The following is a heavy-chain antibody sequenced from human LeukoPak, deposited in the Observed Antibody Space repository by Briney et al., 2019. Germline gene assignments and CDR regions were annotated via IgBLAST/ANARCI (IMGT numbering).Heavy chain of an antibody. D-gene: IGHD3-22*01. CDR1: GGSISSYY. V-gene: IGHV4-59*01. CDR2: IYYTGST. J-gene: IGHJ4*02. CDR3: ARGLHYYDSSGPFHS. Sequence: SETLSLTCTVSGGSISSYYWSWIRQSPGRGLEWLGYIYYTGSTNYNPSLKSRVTISVDTSKNQFSLKLSSVTAADTAVYYCARGLHYYDSSGPFHSWGQGTLVTVSS.